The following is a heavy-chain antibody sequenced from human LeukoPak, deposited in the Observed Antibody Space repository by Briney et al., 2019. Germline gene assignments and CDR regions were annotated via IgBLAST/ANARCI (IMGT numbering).Heavy chain of an antibody. D-gene: IGHD3-22*01. Sequence: ASMKVSCKASGYTFTSYAMHWVRQAPGQRLEWMGWINAGNGNTKYSQKFQGRVTITRDTSASTAYMELSSLRSEDTAVYYCARVWAFDYYDSSGHFGYWGQGTLVTVSS. CDR2: INAGNGNT. CDR1: GYTFTSYA. CDR3: ARVWAFDYYDSSGHFGY. J-gene: IGHJ4*02. V-gene: IGHV1-3*01.